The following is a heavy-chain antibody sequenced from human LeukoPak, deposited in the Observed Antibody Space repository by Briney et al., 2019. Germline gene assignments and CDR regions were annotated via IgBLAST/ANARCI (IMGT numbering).Heavy chain of an antibody. V-gene: IGHV4-59*01. CDR2: IYYSGST. CDR1: GGSISRYY. J-gene: IGHJ6*02. D-gene: IGHD6-13*01. Sequence: PSETLSLTCTVSGGSISRYYWCWIRQPPGKGLGWIGYIYYSGSTNYNPSLKSRVTISVDTSKNQFSLKLSSVTAADTAVYYCARVGSWYVYYYYGMDVWGQGTTVTVSS. CDR3: ARVGSWYVYYYYGMDV.